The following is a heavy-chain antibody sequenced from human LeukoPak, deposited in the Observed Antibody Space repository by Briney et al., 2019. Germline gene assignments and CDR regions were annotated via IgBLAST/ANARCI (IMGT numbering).Heavy chain of an antibody. J-gene: IGHJ4*02. V-gene: IGHV3-7*01. CDR3: ARDGRGGHNDF. CDR1: GFTFTNHW. Sequence: GGSLRLSCVTSGFTFTNHWMSWVRQAPGKGLEWVANIREDGGHKNYVDSVKGRFSISRDNAKNSLFLQMDSLGVDDTAIYYCARDGRGGHNDFWGQGTLITVSS. CDR2: IREDGGHK. D-gene: IGHD4-23*01.